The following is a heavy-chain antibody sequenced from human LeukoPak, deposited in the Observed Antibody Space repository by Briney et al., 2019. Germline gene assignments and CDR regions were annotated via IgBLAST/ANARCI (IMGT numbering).Heavy chain of an antibody. CDR2: ISGSGGST. Sequence: GGTLRLSCAASGFTFSSYGMSWVRQAPGKGLEWVSAISGSGGSTYYADSVKGRFTISRDNSKNTLYLQMNSLRAEDTAVYYCAKDHTYDSSVYYIVDYWGQGTLVTVSS. J-gene: IGHJ4*02. D-gene: IGHD3-22*01. CDR3: AKDHTYDSSVYYIVDY. V-gene: IGHV3-23*01. CDR1: GFTFSSYG.